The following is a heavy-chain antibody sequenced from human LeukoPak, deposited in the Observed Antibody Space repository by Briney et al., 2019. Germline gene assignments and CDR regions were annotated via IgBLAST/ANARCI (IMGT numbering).Heavy chain of an antibody. J-gene: IGHJ4*02. Sequence: PGGSLTLSCAASGFTFTNYAMYWVRQAPGKGLEWVSNISAGGDITYYADSVKGRFTISRDNSKNTLFLQMNSLRAEGTAVLSCANRVVVAGNTGKAYDYWGQGTLVTVSS. D-gene: IGHD2-15*01. CDR2: ISAGGDIT. CDR1: GFTFTNYA. CDR3: ANRVVVAGNTGKAYDY. V-gene: IGHV3-23*01.